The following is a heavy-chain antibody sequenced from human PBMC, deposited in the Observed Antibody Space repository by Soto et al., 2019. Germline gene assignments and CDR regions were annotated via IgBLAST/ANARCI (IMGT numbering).Heavy chain of an antibody. D-gene: IGHD6-13*01. CDR2: IIPNFGIT. CDR3: AREDKYMSSWWGMRYNGLNV. V-gene: IGHV1-69*13. Sequence: SVKVSCKASGGIFSSCTINWVRQAPGQGPEWMGGIIPNFGITNYAQKFQGRVTIAADEPTRTVYMDLYSLTYEDTAVYYCAREDKYMSSWWGMRYNGLNVCRQGPTGTVSS. J-gene: IGHJ6*02. CDR1: GGIFSSCT.